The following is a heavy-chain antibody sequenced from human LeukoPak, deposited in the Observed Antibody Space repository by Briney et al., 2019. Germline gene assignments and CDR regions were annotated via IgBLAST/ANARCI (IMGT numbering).Heavy chain of an antibody. D-gene: IGHD5-24*01. J-gene: IGHJ4*02. CDR2: IIPVFGTA. V-gene: IGHV1-69*13. Sequence: ASVKVSCKASGGTFSSYAISWVRQAPGQGLERMGGIIPVFGTANYAQKFQGRVTITADESTSTAYMELSSLRSDDTAVYYCARDMDSRDGYNDRGAPTDYWGQGTLVTVSS. CDR1: GGTFSSYA. CDR3: ARDMDSRDGYNDRGAPTDY.